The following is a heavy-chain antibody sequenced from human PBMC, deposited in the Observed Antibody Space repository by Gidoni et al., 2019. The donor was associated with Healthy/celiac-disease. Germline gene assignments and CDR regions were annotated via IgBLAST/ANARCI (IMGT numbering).Heavy chain of an antibody. CDR3: ARVGYYYGSGSYYHDNWFDP. CDR2: IYYSGST. Sequence: QVQLQESGPGLVKPSETLSLTCTVSGCSISSYYCSWIRQPPGKGLEWIGYIYYSGSTNYNPSLKSRVTISVDTSKNQFSLKLSSVTAADTAVYYCARVGYYYGSGSYYHDNWFDPWGQGTLVTVSS. V-gene: IGHV4-59*01. D-gene: IGHD3-10*01. J-gene: IGHJ5*02. CDR1: GCSISSYY.